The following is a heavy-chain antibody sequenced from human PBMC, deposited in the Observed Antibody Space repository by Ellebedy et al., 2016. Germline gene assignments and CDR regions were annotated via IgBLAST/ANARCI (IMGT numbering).Heavy chain of an antibody. D-gene: IGHD3-3*01. Sequence: GSLRLXXTVSGGSISSSSYYWGWIRQPPGKGLEWIGSIYYSGSTYYNPSLKSRVTISVDTSKNQFSLKLSSVTAADTAVYYCARLIFGVVIPWYYFDYWGQGTLVTVSS. CDR2: IYYSGST. V-gene: IGHV4-39*01. J-gene: IGHJ4*02. CDR3: ARLIFGVVIPWYYFDY. CDR1: GGSISSSSYY.